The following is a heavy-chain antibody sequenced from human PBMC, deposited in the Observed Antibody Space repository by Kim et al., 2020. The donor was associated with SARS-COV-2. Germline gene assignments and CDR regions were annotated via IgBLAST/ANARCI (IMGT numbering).Heavy chain of an antibody. CDR3: ARDSSY. V-gene: IGHV3-11*04. J-gene: IGHJ4*02. CDR2: SNTNT. Sequence: SNTNTYYADSVKGQFTISRDNAKETLYLHMNSLRVEDTAVYSCARDSSYWGQGILVTVSS.